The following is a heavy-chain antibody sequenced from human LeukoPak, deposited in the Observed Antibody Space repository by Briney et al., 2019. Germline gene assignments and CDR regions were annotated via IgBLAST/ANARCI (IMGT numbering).Heavy chain of an antibody. Sequence: SVKVSCKASGFTFTSSAMQWVRQARGQRLEWIGWIVVGSGNTNYAQKFQKRVTITRDMSTSTAYMELSSLRSEDTAVYYCAALRPPLNSYGYYYYYYMDVWGKGTTVTVSS. V-gene: IGHV1-58*02. D-gene: IGHD5-18*01. CDR2: IVVGSGNT. J-gene: IGHJ6*03. CDR1: GFTFTSSA. CDR3: AALRPPLNSYGYYYYYYMDV.